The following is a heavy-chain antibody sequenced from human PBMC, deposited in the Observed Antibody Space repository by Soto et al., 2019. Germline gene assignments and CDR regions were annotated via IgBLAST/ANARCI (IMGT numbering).Heavy chain of an antibody. J-gene: IGHJ6*03. D-gene: IGHD4-17*01. CDR1: GASISNYY. Sequence: QVQLQEAGPGLVKPSETLSLTCSVSGASISNYYWSWIRQLPGKGLEWIGYIYYRGSTNYNPSLKSRVTISVDTSRNQVSLRLTSVTAADTAVYYCATAVPNDYVPNYYPVDVWGRGITVTVSS. V-gene: IGHV4-59*01. CDR3: ATAVPNDYVPNYYPVDV. CDR2: IYYRGST.